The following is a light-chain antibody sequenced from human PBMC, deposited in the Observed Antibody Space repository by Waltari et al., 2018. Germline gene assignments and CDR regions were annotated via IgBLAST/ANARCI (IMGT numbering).Light chain of an antibody. Sequence: DIQMTQSPFTLSASVGARVTITCRANQSISTWLAWYQQKPGNAPNPLIYKASTLESGVPSRFSGSGSGTEFTLTISSLQPDDFATYYCQQYKTYWTFGQGTKVEIK. J-gene: IGKJ1*01. CDR3: QQYKTYWT. CDR2: KAS. CDR1: QSISTW. V-gene: IGKV1-5*03.